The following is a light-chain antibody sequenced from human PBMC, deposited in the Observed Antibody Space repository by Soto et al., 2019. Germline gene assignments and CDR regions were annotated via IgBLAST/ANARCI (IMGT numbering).Light chain of an antibody. CDR3: AAWDDSLNGRV. CDR1: SSNIGAGHD. Sequence: QSVLTQPPSVSGAPGQRVTISCTGSSSNIGAGHDVHWYQQLPGTAPKLLIYGNGNRPSGVPDRFSGSKSGTSASLAITGLQAEDEADYYCAAWDDSLNGRVFGGGTKLTVL. CDR2: GNG. V-gene: IGLV1-40*01. J-gene: IGLJ3*02.